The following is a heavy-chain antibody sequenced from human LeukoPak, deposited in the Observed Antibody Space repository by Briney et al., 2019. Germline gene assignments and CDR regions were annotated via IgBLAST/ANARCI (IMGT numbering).Heavy chain of an antibody. D-gene: IGHD2-2*01. Sequence: GASVKVSCKASGYTFSAYGFTWVRQAPGQGLEWMAWSSGTGYNMEYAQKFQGRVTMTTDTSTSTAYLELRSLRSDDTAVYYCARSRCSGSTSCYYFFFFDSWGQGSLVTVSS. CDR3: ARSRCSGSTSCYYFFFFDS. CDR2: SSGTGYNM. CDR1: GYTFSAYG. V-gene: IGHV1-18*01. J-gene: IGHJ4*02.